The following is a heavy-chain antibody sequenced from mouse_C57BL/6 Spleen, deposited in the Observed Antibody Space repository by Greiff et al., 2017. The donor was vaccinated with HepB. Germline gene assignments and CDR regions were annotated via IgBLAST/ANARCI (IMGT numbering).Heavy chain of an antibody. CDR1: GYTFTSYW. CDR3: AREEDRDYAMDY. CDR2: IYPGSGST. J-gene: IGHJ4*01. V-gene: IGHV1-55*01. Sequence: QVHVKQPGAELVKPGASVKMSCKASGYTFTSYWITWVKQRPGQGLEWIGDIYPGSGSTNYNEKFKSKATLTVDTSSSTAYMQLSSLTSEDSAVYYCAREEDRDYAMDYWGQGTSVTVSS.